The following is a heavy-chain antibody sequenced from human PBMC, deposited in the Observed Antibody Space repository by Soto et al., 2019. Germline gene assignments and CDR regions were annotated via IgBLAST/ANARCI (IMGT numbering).Heavy chain of an antibody. CDR2: IREDGLDT. J-gene: IGHJ6*02. CDR1: GFSFSRYW. D-gene: IGHD6-25*01. CDR3: AKDRRPNYYYGMDV. Sequence: GGSLRLSCAASGFSFSRYWMSWVRQAPGKGLEWVANIREDGLDTYYVESVKGRFTISRDNAKNSLYLEMNSLRAEDTAVYYCAKDRRPNYYYGMDVWGQGTTVTVSS. V-gene: IGHV3-7*01.